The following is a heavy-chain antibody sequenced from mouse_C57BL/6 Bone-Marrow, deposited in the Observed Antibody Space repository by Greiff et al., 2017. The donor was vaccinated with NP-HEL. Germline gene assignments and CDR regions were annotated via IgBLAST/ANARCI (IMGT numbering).Heavy chain of an antibody. Sequence: EVQLVESGGDLVKPGGSLKLSSAASGFTFSSYGMSWVRQTPDKRLEWVATISSGGSYTYYPDSVKGRFTISRDNAKNTLYLQMSSLKSEDTAMYYCARQDYYGSDYWGQGTTLTVSS. CDR1: GFTFSSYG. CDR2: ISSGGSYT. V-gene: IGHV5-6*01. CDR3: ARQDYYGSDY. D-gene: IGHD1-1*01. J-gene: IGHJ2*01.